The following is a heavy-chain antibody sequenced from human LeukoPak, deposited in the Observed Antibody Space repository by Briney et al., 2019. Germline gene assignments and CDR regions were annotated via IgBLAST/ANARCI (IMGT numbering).Heavy chain of an antibody. Sequence: PGGSLRLSRAASGFTFSSYWMHWVRQAPGKGLVWVSRINSDGSSTSYADSVKGRFTISRDNAKNTLYLQMNSLRAEDTAVYYCARAGVVPAAPLFDPWGQGTLVTVSS. CDR3: ARAGVVPAAPLFDP. J-gene: IGHJ5*02. D-gene: IGHD2-2*01. V-gene: IGHV3-74*01. CDR1: GFTFSSYW. CDR2: INSDGSST.